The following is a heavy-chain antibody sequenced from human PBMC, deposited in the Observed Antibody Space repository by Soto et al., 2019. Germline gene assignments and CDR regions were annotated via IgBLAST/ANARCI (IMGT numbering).Heavy chain of an antibody. CDR3: ARLSGYDFWSGSLPFGY. J-gene: IGHJ4*02. CDR1: GYTFTGYY. Sequence: ASVKVSCKASGYTFTGYYTHWVRQAPGQGLEWMGWINPNSGGTNYAQKFQGRVTMTRDTSISTAYMELSRLRPDDTAVYYCARLSGYDFWSGSLPFGYWGQGTLVTVSS. D-gene: IGHD3-3*01. CDR2: INPNSGGT. V-gene: IGHV1-2*02.